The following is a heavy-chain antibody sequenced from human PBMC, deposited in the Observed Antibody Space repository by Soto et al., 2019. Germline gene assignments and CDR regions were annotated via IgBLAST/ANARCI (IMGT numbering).Heavy chain of an antibody. D-gene: IGHD6-19*01. CDR3: ARHMQAGLTHSFAP. Sequence: PSSTLSLTCFFSGGSVTSYHWSWIRQFPGKGLEWIAYTSYTWNSNYNPSLHSRVTISLQPSKTHLSLNLLSMPAGDTAVYYCARHMQAGLTHSFAPGGQGTLVPVSS. J-gene: IGHJ5*02. CDR1: GGSVTSYH. CDR2: TSYTWNS. V-gene: IGHV4-59*02.